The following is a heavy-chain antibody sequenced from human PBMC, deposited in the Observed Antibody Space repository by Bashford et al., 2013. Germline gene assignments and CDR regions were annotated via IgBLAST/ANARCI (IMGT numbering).Heavy chain of an antibody. CDR1: GGTFSSYA. Sequence: SVKVSCKASGGTFSSYAISWVRQAPGQGLEWMGGIIPIFGTANYAQKFQGRVTITADESTSTAYMELSSLRSEDTAVYYCARTIIAAALRRYYGMDVWGQGTTVTVSS. J-gene: IGHJ6*02. CDR3: ARTIIAAALRRYYGMDV. CDR2: IIPIFGTA. V-gene: IGHV1-69*13. D-gene: IGHD6-13*01.